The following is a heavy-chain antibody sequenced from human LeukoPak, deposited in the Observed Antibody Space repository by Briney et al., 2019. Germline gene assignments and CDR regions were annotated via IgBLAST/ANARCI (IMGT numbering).Heavy chain of an antibody. CDR1: GFTFDDCA. CDR3: VKDIASVVYCSGGTCHFDY. V-gene: IGHV3-9*01. CDR2: VSWNSRNNM. Sequence: GGSLRLSCVASGFTFDDCAMHWVRQAPGKGLEWVAGVSWNSRNNMGYADSVKGRFTISRDNAKNSVYLQMNNLRAEDTALYYCVKDIASVVYCSGGTCHFDYWGQGTLVIVSS. J-gene: IGHJ4*02. D-gene: IGHD2-15*01.